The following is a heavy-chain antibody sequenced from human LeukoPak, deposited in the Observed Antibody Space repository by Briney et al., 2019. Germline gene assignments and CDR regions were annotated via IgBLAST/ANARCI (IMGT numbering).Heavy chain of an antibody. Sequence: SETLSLTCTVSGVSISSSSYYWGWIPQPPGKGLEWIGSIYYSGSTYYNPSLKSRVTISVDTSKNQFSLKLSSVTAADTAVYYCARGLEGELWSWFDPWGQGTLVTVSS. CDR3: ARGLEGELWSWFDP. V-gene: IGHV4-39*07. CDR1: GVSISSSSYY. CDR2: IYYSGST. D-gene: IGHD3-16*01. J-gene: IGHJ5*02.